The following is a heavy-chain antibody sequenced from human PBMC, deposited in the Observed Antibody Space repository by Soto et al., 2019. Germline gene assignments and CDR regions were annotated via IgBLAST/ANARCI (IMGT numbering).Heavy chain of an antibody. CDR1: GAALHIGGYY. Sequence: TSETLSLTCTVPGAALHIGGYYWSCIGENPGNGLELIGYIYYTGVTYYNPSLGSRVNISVDTSKNQFSLELTSVTAADTAVYYCARDGSSTANWLDPWGQGLLVTVSS. CDR3: ARDGSSTANWLDP. V-gene: IGHV4-31*03. D-gene: IGHD2-2*01. CDR2: IYYTGVT. J-gene: IGHJ5*02.